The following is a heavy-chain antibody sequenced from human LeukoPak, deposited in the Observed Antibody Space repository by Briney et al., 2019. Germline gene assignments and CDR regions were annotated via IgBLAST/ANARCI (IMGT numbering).Heavy chain of an antibody. J-gene: IGHJ3*02. CDR1: GYTFTGYY. CDR2: INPNSGGT. CDR3: ARAKGYFDWLLGDAFDI. Sequence: ASVKVSCKASGYTFTGYYMHWVRQAPGQGLEWMGWINPNSGGTNYAQKFQGRVTMTRDTSISTAYMELSRLRSDDTAVYYCARAKGYFDWLLGDAFDIWGQGTMVTVSS. V-gene: IGHV1-2*02. D-gene: IGHD3-9*01.